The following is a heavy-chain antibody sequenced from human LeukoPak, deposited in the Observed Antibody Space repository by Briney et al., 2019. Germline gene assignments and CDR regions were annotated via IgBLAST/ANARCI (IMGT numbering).Heavy chain of an antibody. CDR2: ISGSGGST. V-gene: IGHV3-23*01. CDR3: AKPASYYDSSGYHFDY. CDR1: GFTLSSYA. Sequence: PSGGSLRLSCAASGFTLSSYAMSWVRQAPGKGLEWVSAISGSGGSTYYADSVKSRFTISRDNSKNTLYLQMNSLRAEDTAVYYCAKPASYYDSSGYHFDYWGQGTLVTVSS. J-gene: IGHJ4*02. D-gene: IGHD3-22*01.